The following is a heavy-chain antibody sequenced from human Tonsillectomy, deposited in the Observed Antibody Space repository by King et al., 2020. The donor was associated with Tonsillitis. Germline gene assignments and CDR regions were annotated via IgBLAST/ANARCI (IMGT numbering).Heavy chain of an antibody. CDR2: INPSGST. Sequence: VQLQQWGAGLLKPSETLSLTCAVFGGSFSDYYWSWIRQPPGKGLEWIGDINPSGSTNYNPSLKSRVTMSVDTSKNQFALKLCSVTAADTAVYYCSRGCRYYDRSGLSFFDLWGRGTLVTVSS. J-gene: IGHJ2*01. D-gene: IGHD3-22*01. CDR3: SRGCRYYDRSGLSFFDL. V-gene: IGHV4-34*01. CDR1: GGSFSDYY.